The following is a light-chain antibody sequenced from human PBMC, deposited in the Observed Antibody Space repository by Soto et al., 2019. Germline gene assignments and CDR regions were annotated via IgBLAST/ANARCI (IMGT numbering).Light chain of an antibody. CDR1: QGISSY. CDR2: AAS. Sequence: MRQSPATLSVSPGEGATLSCRASQGISSYLAWYQQKPGKAPELLIYAASTLQSGVPSRFSGSGSGTDFTLTISCLQSEDFATYYCQQYYSFPPTFGQGTKVDIK. CDR3: QQYYSFPPT. J-gene: IGKJ1*01. V-gene: IGKV1D-8*01.